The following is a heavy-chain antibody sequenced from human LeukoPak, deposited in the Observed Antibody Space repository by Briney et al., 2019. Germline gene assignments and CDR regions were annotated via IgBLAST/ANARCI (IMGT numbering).Heavy chain of an antibody. CDR2: ISSSGNSI. J-gene: IGHJ4*02. D-gene: IGHD3-22*01. CDR3: AREYYYDSSGGIFGY. V-gene: IGHV3-11*04. Sequence: GGSLRLSCAASGLTVSDYYMSWVRQAPGKGLEWVSYISSSGNSIYYGDSVKGRFTISRDNSKNTLYLQMNSLRAEDTAVYYCAREYYYDSSGGIFGYWGQGTLVTVSS. CDR1: GLTVSDYY.